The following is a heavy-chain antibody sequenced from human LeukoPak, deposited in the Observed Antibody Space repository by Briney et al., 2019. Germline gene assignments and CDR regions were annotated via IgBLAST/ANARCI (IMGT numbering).Heavy chain of an antibody. CDR1: GGSISSGEYY. J-gene: IGHJ4*02. V-gene: IGHV4-30-4*01. CDR3: AREDSSGYFQHFDY. D-gene: IGHD3-22*01. Sequence: SETVSLTCTVSGGSISSGEYYWSWIRQPPGKGLEWIGYIYYSGSTYYNPSLKSRVTISVDTSKNQFSLKLSSVTAADTAVYYCAREDSSGYFQHFDYWGQGTLVTVSS. CDR2: IYYSGST.